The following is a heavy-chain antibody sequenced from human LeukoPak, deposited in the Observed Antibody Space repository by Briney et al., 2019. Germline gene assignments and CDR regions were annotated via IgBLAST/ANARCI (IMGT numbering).Heavy chain of an antibody. D-gene: IGHD3-10*01. CDR3: ASWRGSGSYGGYFDY. V-gene: IGHV3-33*01. CDR1: GFTFSSYG. CDR2: IWYAGSNR. Sequence: GGSLRLSCAASGFTFSSYGMYWVRPAPGKGLEWVALIWYAGSNRYCADSVKGRFTISTDNSKNTLYLQMNSLRAEDTAVYYCASWRGSGSYGGYFDYWGQGTLVTVSS. J-gene: IGHJ4*02.